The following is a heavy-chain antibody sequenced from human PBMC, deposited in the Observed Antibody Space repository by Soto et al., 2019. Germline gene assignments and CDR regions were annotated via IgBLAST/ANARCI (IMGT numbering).Heavy chain of an antibody. CDR3: ARVWQWLVGEDV. CDR2: IYYSGST. CDR1: GGSISSGGYY. J-gene: IGHJ6*02. V-gene: IGHV4-31*03. D-gene: IGHD6-19*01. Sequence: PSETLSLTCTVSGGSISSGGYYWSWIRQHPGKGLEWIGYIYYSGSTYYNPSLKSRVTISVDTSKNQFSLKLSSVTAADTAVYYCARVWQWLVGEDVWGQGTTVTVSS.